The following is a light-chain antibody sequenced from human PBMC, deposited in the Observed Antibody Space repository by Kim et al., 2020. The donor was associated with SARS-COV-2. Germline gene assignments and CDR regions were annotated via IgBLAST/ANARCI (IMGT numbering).Light chain of an antibody. Sequence: QSITISCAGASSDVGGYNYVAWYQQHPGKAPKLMIYDGSKRPSGVSNRFSGSKSGNTASLTISGLQAEDEADYYCSSYTSSSTSWVFGGGTQLTVL. V-gene: IGLV2-14*04. CDR3: SSYTSSSTSWV. CDR2: DGS. J-gene: IGLJ3*02. CDR1: SSDVGGYNY.